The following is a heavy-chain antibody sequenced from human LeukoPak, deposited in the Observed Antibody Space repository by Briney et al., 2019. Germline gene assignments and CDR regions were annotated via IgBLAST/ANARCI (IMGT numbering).Heavy chain of an antibody. J-gene: IGHJ6*03. CDR2: IIPIFGAA. Sequence: SVKVSCKASGGTFSSYAISWVRQAPGQGLEWMGGIIPIFGAANYAQKFQGRVTITTDESTSTAYMELSSLRSEDTAVYYCARDPLPYYDSSGYRSYYYYMDVWGKGTTVTVSS. CDR3: ARDPLPYYDSSGYRSYYYYMDV. V-gene: IGHV1-69*05. CDR1: GGTFSSYA. D-gene: IGHD3-22*01.